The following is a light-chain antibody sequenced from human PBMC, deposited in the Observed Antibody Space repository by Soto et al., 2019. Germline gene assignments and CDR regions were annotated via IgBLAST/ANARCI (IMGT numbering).Light chain of an antibody. CDR3: SSYTSSTTVI. J-gene: IGLJ2*01. CDR1: SSDVGGYNY. V-gene: IGLV2-14*01. Sequence: QSALTQPASVSGSPGQSITISCTGTSSDVGGYNYVSWYQQHPGKAPKLMIYEVSNRPSGVFNRFSGSKSGNTASLTISGLQADDEADYYCSSYTSSTTVIFGGGTKLTVL. CDR2: EVS.